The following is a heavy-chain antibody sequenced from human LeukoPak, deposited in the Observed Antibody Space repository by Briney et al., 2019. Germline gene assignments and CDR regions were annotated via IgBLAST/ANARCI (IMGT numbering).Heavy chain of an antibody. CDR3: ARGGSGETGTWGIDY. V-gene: IGHV4-59*12. CDR1: GGSISNYF. CDR2: IYQSGGS. D-gene: IGHD1-26*01. J-gene: IGHJ4*02. Sequence: SETLSLTCTVSGGSISNYFWSWIRQPPGKGLEWIGYIYQSGGSFYNPSLKSRVTISLDRSKNQFSLKLNSVTVADTAVFYCARGGSGETGTWGIDYWGQGTLVTVSS.